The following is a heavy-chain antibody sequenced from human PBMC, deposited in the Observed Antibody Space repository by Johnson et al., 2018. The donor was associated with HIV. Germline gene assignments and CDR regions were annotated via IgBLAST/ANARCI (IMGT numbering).Heavy chain of an antibody. CDR2: IYSGGIT. J-gene: IGHJ3*02. D-gene: IGHD6-19*01. CDR3: AGRSSAWYEDAFDI. Sequence: MQLVESGGGLIQPGGSLRLSCAASGFTVSSNYMSWVRQAPGKGLEWVSLIYSGGITYSTVSVKGRFTISRDSSKNTLFLQMNSLRVEDTAIYYCAGRSSAWYEDAFDIWGQGTMVTVSS. V-gene: IGHV3-53*01. CDR1: GFTVSSNY.